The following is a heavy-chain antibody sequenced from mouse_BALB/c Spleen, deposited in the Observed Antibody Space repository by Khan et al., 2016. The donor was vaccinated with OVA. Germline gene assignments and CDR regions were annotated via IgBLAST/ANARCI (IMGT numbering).Heavy chain of an antibody. CDR3: ATLYVNPFAY. D-gene: IGHD2-1*01. V-gene: IGHV14-3*02. J-gene: IGHJ3*01. Sequence: MQLEESGAELVKPGASVNLSCSASGFNIKDTYIHWVKQRPEQGLEWIGRIDPPNDDSKYGPKFQDKATLTADTSSNTAYLQLTSLTSEDTAVYYCATLYVNPFAYWGQGTLVSVSA. CDR1: GFNIKDTY. CDR2: IDPPNDDS.